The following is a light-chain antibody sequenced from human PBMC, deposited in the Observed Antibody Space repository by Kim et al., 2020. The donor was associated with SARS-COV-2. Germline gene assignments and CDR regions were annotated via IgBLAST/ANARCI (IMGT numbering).Light chain of an antibody. J-gene: IGKJ1*01. CDR2: GAS. Sequence: FAPGQRPTRSCRASQSVTSDYLGWYQQKPGQAPRLLIYGASSRATGIPDRFTGSGSGTDFTLTSSRLEPEDFAVYYCQSFGSSPTFGQGTKVDIK. CDR3: QSFGSSPT. CDR1: QSVTSDY. V-gene: IGKV3-20*01.